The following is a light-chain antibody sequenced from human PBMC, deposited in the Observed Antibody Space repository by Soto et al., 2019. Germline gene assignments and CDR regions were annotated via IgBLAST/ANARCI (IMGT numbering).Light chain of an antibody. Sequence: DIQLTQSPSFLSASVGDRVTITCRASQGISSYLAWYQQKPGKAPNLLIYAASTLQSGVPSRFSGSGSGTEFTLTISSLQPEDFATYYCQHLDSYSTFGQGTRLEIK. J-gene: IGKJ5*01. CDR1: QGISSY. V-gene: IGKV1-9*01. CDR2: AAS. CDR3: QHLDSYST.